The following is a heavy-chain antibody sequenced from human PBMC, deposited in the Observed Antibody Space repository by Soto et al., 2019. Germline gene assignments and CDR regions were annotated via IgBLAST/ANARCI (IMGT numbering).Heavy chain of an antibody. D-gene: IGHD6-13*01. CDR3: AKTRGSWYSYYYYGMDV. Sequence: GGSLRLSCAASGFTFSSYAMSWVRQAPGKGLEWVSAISGSGGSTYYADSVKGRFTISRDNSKNTLYLQMNSLRAEDTAVYYCAKTRGSWYSYYYYGMDVWGQGTTVTVSS. J-gene: IGHJ6*02. V-gene: IGHV3-23*01. CDR2: ISGSGGST. CDR1: GFTFSSYA.